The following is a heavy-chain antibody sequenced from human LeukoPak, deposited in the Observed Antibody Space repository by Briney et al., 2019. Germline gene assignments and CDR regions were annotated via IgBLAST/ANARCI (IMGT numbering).Heavy chain of an antibody. CDR2: IWHDGRKK. J-gene: IGHJ4*02. CDR1: GFPFSNYG. D-gene: IGHD4-17*01. V-gene: IGHV3-33*01. Sequence: GGPLRLSCTPSGFPFSNYGIHWARHAPGKGLEWVALIWHDGRKKYNADSVKGRFTISRDNAKNTAYLQMNDLRAQDTAVYYCARSVEAYGYDYWGQGTLVTVSS. CDR3: ARSVEAYGYDY.